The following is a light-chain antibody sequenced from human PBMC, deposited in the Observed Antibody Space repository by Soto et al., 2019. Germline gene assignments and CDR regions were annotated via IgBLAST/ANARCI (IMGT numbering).Light chain of an antibody. J-gene: IGKJ2*01. CDR1: QSVNDY. CDR2: AAS. Sequence: DFQVTQSPSSLSASVGDRVTITCRASQSVNDYLNWYQQRPGKAPRLLIYAASTLHSGVPSRFSGSGFGTDFALTITSLQPEDFATYYCQQRFSTPYIFRQGTKLEIK. V-gene: IGKV1-39*01. CDR3: QQRFSTPYI.